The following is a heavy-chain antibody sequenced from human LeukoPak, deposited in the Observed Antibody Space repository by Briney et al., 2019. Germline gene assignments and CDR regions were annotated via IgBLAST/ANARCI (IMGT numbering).Heavy chain of an antibody. Sequence: PSETLSLTCVVSGGSISSYYWSWVRQPPGKGLEWIGYIYYSGTTKYSPSLKSRVTISVDTSKNQFSLKLSSVTAADTAVYYCARDNLYTVTTRWFDPWGQGTLATVSS. CDR1: GGSISSYY. CDR2: IYYSGTT. D-gene: IGHD4-17*01. V-gene: IGHV4-59*12. CDR3: ARDNLYTVTTRWFDP. J-gene: IGHJ5*02.